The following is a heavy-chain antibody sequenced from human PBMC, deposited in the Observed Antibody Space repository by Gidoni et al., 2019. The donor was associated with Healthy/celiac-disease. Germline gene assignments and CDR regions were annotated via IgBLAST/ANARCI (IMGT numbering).Heavy chain of an antibody. D-gene: IGHD3-22*01. J-gene: IGHJ4*02. Sequence: QVQLVESGGGVVQPGRSLRLSCAASGFTFSSYAMHWVRQAPGKGLEWVAVISYDGSNKYYADSVKGRFTISRDNSKNTLYLQMNFLRAEDTAVYYCARAWPDRGGYWEEWGQGTLVTVSS. CDR2: ISYDGSNK. V-gene: IGHV3-30*04. CDR1: GFTFSSYA. CDR3: ARAWPDRGGYWEE.